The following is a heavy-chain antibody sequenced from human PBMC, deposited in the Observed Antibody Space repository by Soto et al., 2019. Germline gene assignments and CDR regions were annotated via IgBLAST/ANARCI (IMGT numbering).Heavy chain of an antibody. J-gene: IGHJ1*01. CDR3: AGGGLG. CDR1: GGTFSSYA. D-gene: IGHD4-17*01. CDR2: IIPIFGTA. V-gene: IGHV1-69*05. Sequence: QVQLVQSGAEVKKPGSSVKVSCKASGGTFSSYAISWVRQAPGQGLEWLGGIIPIFGTANYAQKLQGRVRIMSAASTRTAYIELSSLRSEGRVVYYGAGGGLGWGQGALVTVSS.